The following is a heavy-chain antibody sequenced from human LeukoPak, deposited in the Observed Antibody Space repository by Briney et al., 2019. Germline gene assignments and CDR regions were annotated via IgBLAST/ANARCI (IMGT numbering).Heavy chain of an antibody. V-gene: IGHV5-51*01. CDR1: GCGFTSYW. D-gene: IGHD2-2*01. J-gene: IGHJ4*02. CDR2: IYPGDSDT. CDR3: ARSRPADY. Sequence: GASLKISSKGSGCGFTSYWIGWGRRMPGKRLEWMGIIYPGDSDTRYSPSFQGQVTISADKSINTAYLQWSSLKASDTAMYYCARSRPADYWGQGTLVTVSS.